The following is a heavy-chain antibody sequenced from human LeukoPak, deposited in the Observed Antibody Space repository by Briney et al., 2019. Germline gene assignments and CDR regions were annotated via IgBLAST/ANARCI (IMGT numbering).Heavy chain of an antibody. Sequence: SETLSLTCTVSGGSISSSSYYWGLIRQPPGKGLEWIGSIYYSGSTYYNPSLKSRVTISVDTSKNQFSLKLSSVTAADTAVYYCARRFYYDSSGYRDAFDIWGQGTMVTVSS. CDR3: ARRFYYDSSGYRDAFDI. CDR2: IYYSGST. D-gene: IGHD3-22*01. J-gene: IGHJ3*02. CDR1: GGSISSSSYY. V-gene: IGHV4-39*01.